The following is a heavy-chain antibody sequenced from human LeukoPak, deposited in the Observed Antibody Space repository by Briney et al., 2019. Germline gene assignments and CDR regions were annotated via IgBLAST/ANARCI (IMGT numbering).Heavy chain of an antibody. D-gene: IGHD3-3*01. Sequence: ASVKVSCKASGYTFTGYYMHWVRQAPGQGLEWMGWINPNSGGTNYAQKFQGRVTMTRDTSISTAYMELSRLRSDDTAVYYCARSHNDFWGGYYWLYYYYGMDVWGQGTTVTVSS. CDR2: INPNSGGT. CDR1: GYTFTGYY. CDR3: ARSHNDFWGGYYWLYYYYGMDV. J-gene: IGHJ6*02. V-gene: IGHV1-2*02.